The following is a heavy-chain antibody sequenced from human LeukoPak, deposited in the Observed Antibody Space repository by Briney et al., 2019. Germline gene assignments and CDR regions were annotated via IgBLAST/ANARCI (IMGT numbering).Heavy chain of an antibody. CDR2: ISGSGGST. J-gene: IGHJ4*02. D-gene: IGHD5-12*01. V-gene: IGHV3-23*01. CDR1: GFTLSSSS. CDR3: VKAQGSGGGYDFLFDY. Sequence: SGGSLRLSCAASGFTLSSSSINWVRLPPGKGLECVSAISGSGGSTYYADSVKGRFTIYRDNSKNTLNLQMNSRRAEDTAVYYCVKAQGSGGGYDFLFDYWGQGTLVTVSS.